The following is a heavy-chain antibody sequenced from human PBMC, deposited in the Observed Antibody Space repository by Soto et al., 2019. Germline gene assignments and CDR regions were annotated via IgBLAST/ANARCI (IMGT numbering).Heavy chain of an antibody. J-gene: IGHJ4*02. CDR3: ASQRAPGGHDY. V-gene: IGHV3-7*01. CDR2: IKQDGSAK. D-gene: IGHD2-15*01. Sequence: QLVESGGGLVQPGGSLRLSCAASEFTFSSFWMSWVRQAPGKGLEWVANIKQDGSAKYYVDSVKGRFTISRDNAKNSLYLQMNSLRDEDTGVFYCASQRAPGGHDYWGQGTLVTVSS. CDR1: EFTFSSFW.